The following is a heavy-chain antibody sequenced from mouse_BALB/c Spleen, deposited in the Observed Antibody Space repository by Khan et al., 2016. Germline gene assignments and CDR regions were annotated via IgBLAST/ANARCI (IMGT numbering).Heavy chain of an antibody. J-gene: IGHJ1*01. CDR2: IRSKSNNYAT. D-gene: IGHD3-1*01. Sequence: EVELVESGGGLVQPKGSLKLSCAASGFTFNTYAMNWVRQAPGKGLEWVARIRSKSNNYATYYADSVKDRFTISRDASPSMLHLQVNNLKSEYTAMYYGVRPAGGGYVDVWGAGTTVTVSS. V-gene: IGHV10-1*02. CDR1: GFTFNTYA. CDR3: VRPAGGGYVDV.